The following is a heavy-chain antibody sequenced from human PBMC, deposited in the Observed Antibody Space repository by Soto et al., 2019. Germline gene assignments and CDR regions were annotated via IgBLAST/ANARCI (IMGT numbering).Heavy chain of an antibody. CDR2: IYHSGST. J-gene: IGHJ4*02. Sequence: QVQLQESGPGLVKPSRTLSLTCAVSSGSISSSNWWSWVRQPPGKWLEWIGEIYHSGSTNYNPSLKSRFTIPVDKSKNQFSLKLSSVTAADTAVYYCARLRRESVFDYWGQGTLVTVSS. CDR1: SGSISSSNW. V-gene: IGHV4-4*02. D-gene: IGHD3-10*01. CDR3: ARLRRESVFDY.